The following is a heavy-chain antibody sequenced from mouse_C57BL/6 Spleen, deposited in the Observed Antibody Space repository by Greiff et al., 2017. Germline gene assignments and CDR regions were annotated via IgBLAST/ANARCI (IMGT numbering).Heavy chain of an antibody. J-gene: IGHJ2*01. CDR1: GYTFTDYY. Sequence: VQLQQSGAELVRPGASVKLSCKASGYTFTDYYINWVKQRPGQGLEWIARIYPGSGNTYSNEKFKGKATLTAEKSSSTAYMQLSSLTSEDSAVYFCARRDCYGSVDYWGQGTTLTVSS. V-gene: IGHV1-76*01. CDR3: ARRDCYGSVDY. D-gene: IGHD1-1*01. CDR2: IYPGSGNT.